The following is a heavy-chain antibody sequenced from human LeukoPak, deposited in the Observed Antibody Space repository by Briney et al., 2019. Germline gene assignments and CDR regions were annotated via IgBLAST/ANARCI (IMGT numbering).Heavy chain of an antibody. Sequence: SETLSLTCAVYGGSFSGYYWSWIRQPPGKGLEWIGEINHSGSTNYNPSLKSRVTISVDTSKNQFSLKLSSVTAADTAVYYCAREMGSGSLDYWGQGTLVTVSS. CDR1: GGSFSGYY. J-gene: IGHJ4*02. CDR2: INHSGST. CDR3: AREMGSGSLDY. D-gene: IGHD5-24*01. V-gene: IGHV4-34*01.